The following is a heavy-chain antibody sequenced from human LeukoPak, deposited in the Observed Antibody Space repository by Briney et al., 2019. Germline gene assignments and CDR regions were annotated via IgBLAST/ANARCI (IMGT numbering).Heavy chain of an antibody. V-gene: IGHV1-8*03. J-gene: IGHJ5*02. CDR2: MNPNSGNT. CDR3: ARDYTLQGWFDP. CDR1: GYTFTSYD. Sequence: GASVKVSCKASGYTFTSYDINWVRQATGQGLEWMGWMNPNSGNTGYAQKFQGRVTITRNTSISTAYMELSSLRSEDTAVYYCARDYTLQGWFDPWGQGTLVTVSS. D-gene: IGHD3-3*01.